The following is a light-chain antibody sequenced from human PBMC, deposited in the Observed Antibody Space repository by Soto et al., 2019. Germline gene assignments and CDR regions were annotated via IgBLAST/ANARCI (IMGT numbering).Light chain of an antibody. J-gene: IGKJ1*01. CDR2: WAS. CDR3: QQYYSTPRT. CDR1: QSVLYSSNNKNY. Sequence: DIVMTHSPYSLSVSLGERATINCKPSQSVLYSSNNKNYLAWYQQKPGQPPKLLIYWASTRESGVPDRFSGSGSGTDFTLTISSLQAEDVAVYYCQQYYSTPRTFGQGTKVDIK. V-gene: IGKV4-1*01.